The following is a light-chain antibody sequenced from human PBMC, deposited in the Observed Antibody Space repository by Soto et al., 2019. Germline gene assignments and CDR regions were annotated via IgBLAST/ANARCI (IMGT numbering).Light chain of an antibody. J-gene: IGLJ1*01. Sequence: QSVLTQPASVSGSPGQPITISCTGTRSDVGSGSYNLVSWYQQRPGKAPKLMIYEGTKRPSGVSNRFSGSKSGNTASLTISGLQAEDEADYYCCSYAGSSTYVFGTGTKVTAL. CDR1: RSDVGSGSYNL. V-gene: IGLV2-23*01. CDR3: CSYAGSSTYV. CDR2: EGT.